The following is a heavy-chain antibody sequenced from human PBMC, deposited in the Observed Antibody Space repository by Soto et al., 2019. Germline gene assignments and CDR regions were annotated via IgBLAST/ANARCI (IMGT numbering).Heavy chain of an antibody. CDR3: VRYQKYYRVNGNSFDS. D-gene: IGHD1-26*01. J-gene: IGHJ5*01. Sequence: QVQLMQSGTEVKKPGASVTFSCKASGYTSADFGISWVRQAPGQGLEWMGWVSGNNGASNPAPKVQGRINKNLDTSTGAYYMDARTLRPDDTAIYYCVRYQKYYRVNGNSFDSWGQGTLVSVSS. CDR2: VSGNNGAS. V-gene: IGHV1-18*04. CDR1: GYTSADFG.